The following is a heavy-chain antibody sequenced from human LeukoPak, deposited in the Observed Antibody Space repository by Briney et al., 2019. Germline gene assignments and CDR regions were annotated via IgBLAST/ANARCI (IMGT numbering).Heavy chain of an antibody. J-gene: IGHJ4*02. CDR1: GFTFSNYD. Sequence: KTGGSLRLSCAASGFTFSNYDMHWVRQATGRGLEWVSAIGTAGDTYYSGSVKGRFTISRENAKNSLYLQMNSLKAGDTAVYYCARGGWFGEXXXPFDYWGQGSLVTVSS. V-gene: IGHV3-13*01. CDR3: ARGGWFGEXXXPFDY. D-gene: IGHD3-10*01. CDR2: IGTAGDT.